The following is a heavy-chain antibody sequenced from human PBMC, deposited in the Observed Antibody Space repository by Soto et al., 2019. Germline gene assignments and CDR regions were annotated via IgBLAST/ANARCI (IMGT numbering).Heavy chain of an antibody. D-gene: IGHD3-22*01. Sequence: GASVKVSCKASGFTFTSSAVQWVRQARGQRLEWIGWIVVGSGNTNYAQKFQERVTITRDMSTSTAYMELSSLRSEDTAVYYCAAESGYYYVSRPINFDYWGQGTLVTVSS. CDR2: IVVGSGNT. CDR1: GFTFTSSA. CDR3: AAESGYYYVSRPINFDY. V-gene: IGHV1-58*01. J-gene: IGHJ4*02.